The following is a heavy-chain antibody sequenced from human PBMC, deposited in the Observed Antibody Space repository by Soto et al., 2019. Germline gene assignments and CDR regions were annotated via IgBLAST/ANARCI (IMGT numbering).Heavy chain of an antibody. CDR2: IVGNGGST. CDR1: GFTFSNYA. Sequence: EVQLLESGGGLVQPGGSLRLSCAVSGFTFSNYAMTWVRQAPGKGLEWVSGIVGNGGSTYYADFVKGRFTISRDKSKNKVYLQMNSLRAEYTAVYYCAKAGSSWYWYFDLWGRGTLVTVSS. CDR3: AKAGSSWYWYFDL. D-gene: IGHD6-13*01. J-gene: IGHJ2*01. V-gene: IGHV3-23*01.